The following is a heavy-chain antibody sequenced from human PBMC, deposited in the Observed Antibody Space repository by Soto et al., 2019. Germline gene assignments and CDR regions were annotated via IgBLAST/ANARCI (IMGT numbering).Heavy chain of an antibody. V-gene: IGHV3-33*01. Sequence: GGSLRLSCAASGFTFSSYGMHWVRQAPGKGLDWVALIWYDGSNKYYADSVKGRFTISRDNSKNTLYLQMNSLGADDTAVYYCARDDGVARGSPFDYWGQGTLVTVSS. D-gene: IGHD3-10*01. CDR3: ARDDGVARGSPFDY. CDR1: GFTFSSYG. J-gene: IGHJ4*02. CDR2: IWYDGSNK.